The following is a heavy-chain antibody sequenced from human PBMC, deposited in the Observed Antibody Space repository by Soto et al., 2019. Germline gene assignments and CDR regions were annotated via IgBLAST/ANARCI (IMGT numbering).Heavy chain of an antibody. D-gene: IGHD5-12*01. J-gene: IGHJ6*02. CDR2: ISGSGGST. Sequence: EVQLLESGGGLVQPGGSLRLSCAASGFTFSSYTMSWVRQAPGKGLEWVSAISGSGGSTYYADSVKGRFTISRDNSKNTVYLQMSSLRDEDTAVYYCAKSGYSGYDPRPPNYYYYGMDVWGQGTTVTVSS. V-gene: IGHV3-23*01. CDR1: GFTFSSYT. CDR3: AKSGYSGYDPRPPNYYYYGMDV.